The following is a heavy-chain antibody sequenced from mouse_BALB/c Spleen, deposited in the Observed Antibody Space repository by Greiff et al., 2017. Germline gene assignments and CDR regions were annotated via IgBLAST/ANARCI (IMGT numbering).Heavy chain of an antibody. Sequence: VQLQQPGAELVKPGTSVKLSCKASGYNFTSYWINWVKLRPGQGLEWIGDIYPGIGSTNYNEKFRSKATLTVDTSSSTAYMQLSSLASEDSALYYCARGDYFDYWGQGTTLTVSS. CDR3: ARGDYFDY. CDR1: GYNFTSYW. CDR2: IYPGIGST. V-gene: IGHV1-55*01. J-gene: IGHJ2*01.